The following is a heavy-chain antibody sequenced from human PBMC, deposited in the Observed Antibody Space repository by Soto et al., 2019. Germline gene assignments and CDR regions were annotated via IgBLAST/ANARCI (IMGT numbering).Heavy chain of an antibody. Sequence: TLSLTCRVSGAALKSGNYYWSWIRQVPGKGLEWIGHIYVTGAVDYNPSLRDRITISRDTSERQFSLNLRLVTAADTAVYYCARLRIATNNYKWFDPWGQGTLVTVSS. J-gene: IGHJ5*02. D-gene: IGHD2-21*01. CDR1: GAALKSGNYY. CDR2: IYVTGAV. V-gene: IGHV4-31*03. CDR3: ARLRIATNNYKWFDP.